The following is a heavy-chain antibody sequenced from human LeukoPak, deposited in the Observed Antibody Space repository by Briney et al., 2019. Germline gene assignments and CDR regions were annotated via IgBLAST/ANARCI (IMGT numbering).Heavy chain of an antibody. CDR2: INHSEAT. CDR1: GGSFSGYY. Sequence: SETLSLTCAVYGGSFSGYYWSWIRQSPGKGLEWIGEINHSEATDYHPSFKTRVSISVDTYKHQFSLTLSSVTAANTAVYYCAREALYCSGGSCYGGYFQPWGQGTLVTVSS. D-gene: IGHD2-15*01. V-gene: IGHV4-34*01. CDR3: AREALYCSGGSCYGGYFQP. J-gene: IGHJ1*01.